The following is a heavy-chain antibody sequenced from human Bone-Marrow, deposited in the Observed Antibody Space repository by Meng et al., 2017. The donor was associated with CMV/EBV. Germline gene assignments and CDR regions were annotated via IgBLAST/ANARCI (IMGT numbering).Heavy chain of an antibody. J-gene: IGHJ4*02. V-gene: IGHV3-30*02. CDR1: GFNISQFG. CDR2: IRYEGSRK. D-gene: IGHD2-2*01. CDR3: AKPGRHCSSSSCWLDY. Sequence: GDSLKISCAVSGFNISQFGMHWERQAPGKGLGWVAFIRYEGSRKYEAESVRGRFTISRDNSKSTLYLLMNSLRPEDTAVYYCAKPGRHCSSSSCWLDYWGQGTLVTVSS.